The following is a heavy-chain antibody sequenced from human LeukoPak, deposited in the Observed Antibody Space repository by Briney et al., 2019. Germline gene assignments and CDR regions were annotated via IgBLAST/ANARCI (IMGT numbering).Heavy chain of an antibody. CDR1: GFTVSSNY. J-gene: IGHJ4*02. CDR3: ARDLTTVVTPIAFDY. D-gene: IGHD4-23*01. Sequence: PGGSLRLSCAASGFTVSSNYMSWVRQAPGKGLEWVSVIYSGGSTYYADSVKGRFTISRDNSKNTLYLQMNSLRAEDTAVYYCARDLTTVVTPIAFDYWGQGTLVTVSS. V-gene: IGHV3-53*05. CDR2: IYSGGST.